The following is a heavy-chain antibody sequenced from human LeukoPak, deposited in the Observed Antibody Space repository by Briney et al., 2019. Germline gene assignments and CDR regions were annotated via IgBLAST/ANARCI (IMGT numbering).Heavy chain of an antibody. CDR1: GFTFTSYA. D-gene: IGHD2-15*01. Sequence: GGSLRLSCAASGFTFTSYAMSWVRQAPGKGLEWVSAISGSGGSTYYADSVKGRFTISRDNSKNTLYLQMNSLRAEDTALYFCARDRRYCGGGSCYFDYFFDYWGQGTLVTVSS. CDR2: ISGSGGST. V-gene: IGHV3-23*01. CDR3: ARDRRYCGGGSCYFDYFFDY. J-gene: IGHJ4*02.